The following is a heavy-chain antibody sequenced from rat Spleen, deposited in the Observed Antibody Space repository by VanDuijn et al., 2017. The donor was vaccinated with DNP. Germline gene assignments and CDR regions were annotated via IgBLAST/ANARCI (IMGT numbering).Heavy chain of an antibody. CDR3: ASLWTLTY. CDR2: LSTSGSRT. V-gene: IGHV5S10*01. J-gene: IGHJ3*01. D-gene: IGHD1-3*01. Sequence: EVQLVESGGGLVQPGGSLKLSCAASGFTFSDYNMAWVRQAPKKGLDWVATLSTSGSRTYYPDSVKGRFTISRDDAKSTLYLQMDSLRSEDTATYYCASLWTLTYWGQGTLVTVSS. CDR1: GFTFSDYN.